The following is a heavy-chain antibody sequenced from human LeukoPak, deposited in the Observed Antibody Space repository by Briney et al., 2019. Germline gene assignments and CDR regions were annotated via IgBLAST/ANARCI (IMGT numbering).Heavy chain of an antibody. D-gene: IGHD6-19*01. V-gene: IGHV3-23*01. Sequence: GGSLRLSCAASGFTFSTFAMSWVRQAPGKGLEWVSAISGSGGGTYYADSVKGRLTISRDNSKNTLYLQMSSLRAEDTAVYYCAEDPRSSSGWYMGSDAFDIWGQGTMVTVSS. J-gene: IGHJ3*02. CDR2: ISGSGGGT. CDR3: AEDPRSSSGWYMGSDAFDI. CDR1: GFTFSTFA.